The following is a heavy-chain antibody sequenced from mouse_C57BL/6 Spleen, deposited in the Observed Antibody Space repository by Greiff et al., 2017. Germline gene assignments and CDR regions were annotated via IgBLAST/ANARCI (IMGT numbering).Heavy chain of an antibody. D-gene: IGHD1-1*01. Sequence: EVQLQQSGPELVKPGASVKISCKASGYSFTGYYMNWVKQSPEKSLEWIGEINPSTGGTTYNKKFKAKATLTVDKSSSTAYMQLKSLTSEDSAVYYCARSDYYYGSSYEGYAMDYWGQGTSVTVAS. J-gene: IGHJ4*01. CDR1: GYSFTGYY. V-gene: IGHV1-42*01. CDR3: ARSDYYYGSSYEGYAMDY. CDR2: INPSTGGT.